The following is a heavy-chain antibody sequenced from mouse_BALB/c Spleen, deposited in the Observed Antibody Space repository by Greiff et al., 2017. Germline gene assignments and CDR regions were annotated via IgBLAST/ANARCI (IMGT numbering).Heavy chain of an antibody. J-gene: IGHJ2*01. V-gene: IGHV5-6-5*01. CDR1: GFTFSSYA. D-gene: IGHD2-4*01. CDR3: ARPGDYDLDFDY. CDR2: ISSGGST. Sequence: EVKLMESGGGLVKPGGSLKLSCAASGFTFSSYAMSWVRQTPEKRLEWVASISSGGSTYYPDSVKGRFTISRDNARNILYLQMSSLRSEDTAMYYCARPGDYDLDFDYWGQGTTLTVSS.